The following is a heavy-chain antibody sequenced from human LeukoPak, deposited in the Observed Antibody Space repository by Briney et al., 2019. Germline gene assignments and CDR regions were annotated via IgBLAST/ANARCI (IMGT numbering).Heavy chain of an antibody. Sequence: GGSLRLSCAASGFTFSSYSMNWVRQAPGKRLEWVANIKQNGAEEYYMDSVKGRFAISRDNAKNSVYLQMNSLRVEDTAIYYCARYTAVSSPGAFDIWGQGTMVTVSS. J-gene: IGHJ3*02. CDR3: ARYTAVSSPGAFDI. V-gene: IGHV3-7*03. CDR2: IKQNGAEE. D-gene: IGHD4-17*01. CDR1: GFTFSSYS.